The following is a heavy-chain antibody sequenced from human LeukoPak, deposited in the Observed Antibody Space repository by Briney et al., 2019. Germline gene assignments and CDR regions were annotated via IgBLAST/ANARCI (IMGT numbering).Heavy chain of an antibody. J-gene: IGHJ4*02. CDR1: GGTFSSYA. CDR3: AKAPVTSCRGAFCYPFDY. D-gene: IGHD2-15*01. V-gene: IGHV3-23*01. CDR2: MSSSDDGR. Sequence: ASVKFSCKASGGTFSSYAMSWVRQAPGKGLEWVSAMSSSDDGRYYAASVRGRFTISRDTSRSTLYLQMNSLRAEDAAVYYCAKAPVTSCRGAFCYPFDYWGQGTLDTVSS.